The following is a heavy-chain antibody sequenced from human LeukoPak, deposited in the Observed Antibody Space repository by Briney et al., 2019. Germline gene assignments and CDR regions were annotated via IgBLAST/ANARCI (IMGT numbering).Heavy chain of an antibody. Sequence: ASVKVSCKASGYTFTGYYMHWVRQAPGQGREWMGRINPNSGGTNYAQKFQGRVTMTRDTSISTAYMELSRLRSDDTAVYYCARAPLYSSSWFDPWGQGTLVTVSS. CDR3: ARAPLYSSSWFDP. J-gene: IGHJ5*02. CDR1: GYTFTGYY. V-gene: IGHV1-2*06. D-gene: IGHD6-13*01. CDR2: INPNSGGT.